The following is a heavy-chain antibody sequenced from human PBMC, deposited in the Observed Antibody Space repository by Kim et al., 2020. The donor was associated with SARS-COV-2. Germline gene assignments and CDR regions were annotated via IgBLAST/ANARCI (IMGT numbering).Heavy chain of an antibody. Sequence: YADSGMGRFTISRDNSKNTLFLQMNNLRAEDTAVYYCASSSGAMDYYGMDAWGQGTTVTVSS. CDR3: ASSSGAMDYYGMDA. V-gene: IGHV3-23*01. J-gene: IGHJ6*02. D-gene: IGHD1-1*01.